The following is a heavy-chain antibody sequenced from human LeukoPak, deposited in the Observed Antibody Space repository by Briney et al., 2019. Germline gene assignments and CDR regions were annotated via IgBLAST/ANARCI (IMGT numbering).Heavy chain of an antibody. Sequence: GESLKISCKGSSYSFTSYLTGWVRQMPAKGLEWMGIIYPGDSDTRYSPSFQGQVTISADKSTSTAYLQWRSLKASDTAMYYCARHRVGASYNDAFDIWGQGTMVTVSS. V-gene: IGHV5-51*01. CDR1: SYSFTSYL. CDR2: IYPGDSDT. J-gene: IGHJ3*02. CDR3: ARHRVGASYNDAFDI. D-gene: IGHD1-26*01.